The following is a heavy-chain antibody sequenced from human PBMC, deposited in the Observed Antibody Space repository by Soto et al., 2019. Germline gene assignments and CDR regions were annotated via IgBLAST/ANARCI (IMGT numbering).Heavy chain of an antibody. CDR1: GGSFSGYY. CDR3: ASPRSRGNKYYYFDY. V-gene: IGHV4-34*01. D-gene: IGHD2-15*01. Sequence: SETLSLTCAVYGGSFSGYYWSWIRQPPGKGLEWIGEINHSGSTNYNPSLKSRVTISVDTSKNQFSLKLSSVTAADTAVYYCASPRSRGNKYYYFDYWGQGTLVTVSS. CDR2: INHSGST. J-gene: IGHJ4*02.